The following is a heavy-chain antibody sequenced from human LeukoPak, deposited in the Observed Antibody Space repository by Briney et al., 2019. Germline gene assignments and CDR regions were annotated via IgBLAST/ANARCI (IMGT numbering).Heavy chain of an antibody. Sequence: SETLSLTCTVSGGSIGSGSYYWSWIRQPAGKGLEWIGRIYTSGSTNYNPSLKSRVTISVDTSKNQFSLKLSSVTAADTAVYYCARDRDWNYLPGYYYYYMDVWGKGTTVTVSS. CDR1: GGSIGSGSYY. CDR3: ARDRDWNYLPGYYYYYMDV. CDR2: IYTSGST. V-gene: IGHV4-61*02. D-gene: IGHD1-7*01. J-gene: IGHJ6*03.